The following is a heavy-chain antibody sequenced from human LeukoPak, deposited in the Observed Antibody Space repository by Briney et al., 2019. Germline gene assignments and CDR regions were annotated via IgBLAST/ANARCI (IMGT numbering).Heavy chain of an antibody. Sequence: ASVKVSCKASGYTFTSYGISWVRQAPGQGHEWMGWISAYNGNTNYAQKLQGRVTMTTDTSTSTAYMELRSLRSDDTAVYYCARRVTAIGYFYYGMDVWGQGTTVTVSS. V-gene: IGHV1-18*01. J-gene: IGHJ6*02. CDR1: GYTFTSYG. D-gene: IGHD2-21*02. CDR3: ARRVTAIGYFYYGMDV. CDR2: ISAYNGNT.